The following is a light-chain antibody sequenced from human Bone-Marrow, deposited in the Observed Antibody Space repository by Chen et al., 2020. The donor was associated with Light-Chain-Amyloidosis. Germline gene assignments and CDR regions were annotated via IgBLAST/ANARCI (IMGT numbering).Light chain of an antibody. CDR3: QSAESSGTYEVI. CDR2: RDT. J-gene: IGLJ2*01. Sequence: SYELTQPPSVSVSPGQTARITCSGDDLPTKYAYWYQQKPGQAPVLVIHRDTERPWGISERFSGSSSGTTATLTISGVQAEDEADYHCQSAESSGTYEVIFGGGTKLTVL. V-gene: IGLV3-25*03. CDR1: DLPTKY.